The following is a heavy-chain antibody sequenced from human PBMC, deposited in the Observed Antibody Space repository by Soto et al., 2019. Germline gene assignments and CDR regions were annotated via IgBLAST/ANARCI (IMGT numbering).Heavy chain of an antibody. CDR1: GFTFSSYA. Sequence: GGSLRLSCAASGFTFSSYAMSWVRQAPGKGLEWVSAISGSGGSTYYADSVKGRFTISRDNSKNTLYLQMNSLRAEDTAVYYCASVWSGYYDGMDVWGQGTTVTVSS. CDR2: ISGSGGST. CDR3: ASVWSGYYDGMDV. V-gene: IGHV3-23*01. D-gene: IGHD3-3*01. J-gene: IGHJ6*02.